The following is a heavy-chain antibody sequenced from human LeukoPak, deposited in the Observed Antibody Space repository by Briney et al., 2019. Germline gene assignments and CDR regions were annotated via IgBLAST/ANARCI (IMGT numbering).Heavy chain of an antibody. Sequence: ASVKVSCKASGYTFTGYYMHWLRQAPGQGLEWMGWINPNSGGTNYAQKFQGRVTMTRDTSISTAYMELSRLRSDDTAVYFCARDEPNYYDSSGQPTDYWGQGTLVTVSS. V-gene: IGHV1-2*02. CDR1: GYTFTGYY. CDR3: ARDEPNYYDSSGQPTDY. J-gene: IGHJ4*02. CDR2: INPNSGGT. D-gene: IGHD3-22*01.